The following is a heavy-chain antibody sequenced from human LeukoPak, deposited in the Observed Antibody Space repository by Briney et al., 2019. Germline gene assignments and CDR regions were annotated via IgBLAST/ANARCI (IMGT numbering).Heavy chain of an antibody. Sequence: GGSLRLSCAASGFTFSSYSMNWGREAPGKGLEWVSSISSSISYIYYADSVKGRFTISRDNAKNALYLQMNSLRAEDTAVYYCARSGSRAHFIVVVPAANYDYWGQGTLVTVSS. CDR1: GFTFSSYS. CDR3: ARSGSRAHFIVVVPAANYDY. J-gene: IGHJ4*02. V-gene: IGHV3-21*01. CDR2: ISSSISYI. D-gene: IGHD2-2*01.